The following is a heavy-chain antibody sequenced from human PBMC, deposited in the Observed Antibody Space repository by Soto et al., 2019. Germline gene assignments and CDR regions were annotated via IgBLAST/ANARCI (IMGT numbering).Heavy chain of an antibody. D-gene: IGHD2-15*01. V-gene: IGHV4-4*02. CDR3: ARVVRATSAYYYYYVMDV. CDR1: GGSISSSNW. Sequence: PSETLSLTCVVSGGSISSSNWWSWVRLPPGKGLEWIGQIYHSGSTNYNPSLKSRVTISVDKSKNQFSLKLSSVTAADTAVYYCARVVRATSAYYYYYVMDVSGQGTTVTVSS. J-gene: IGHJ6*02. CDR2: IYHSGST.